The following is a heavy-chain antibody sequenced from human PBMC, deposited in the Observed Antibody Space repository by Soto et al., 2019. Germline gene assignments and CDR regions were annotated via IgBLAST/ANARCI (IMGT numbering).Heavy chain of an antibody. J-gene: IGHJ4*02. CDR1: GGSISSSSYY. CDR2: IYYSGST. D-gene: IGHD3-10*01. CDR3: ARLIMVRGVTPNFDY. Sequence: SETLSLTCTVSGGSISSSSYYWGWIRQPPGKGLEWIGSIYYSGSTYYNPSLKSRVTISVDTSKNHFSLKLSSVTAADTAVYYCARLIMVRGVTPNFDYWGQGTLVTVSS. V-gene: IGHV4-39*01.